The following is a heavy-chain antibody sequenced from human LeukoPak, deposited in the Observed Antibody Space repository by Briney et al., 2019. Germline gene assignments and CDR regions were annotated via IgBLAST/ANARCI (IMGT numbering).Heavy chain of an antibody. Sequence: GASVKVSCKASGYTFTGYYMHWVRQAPGQGLEWMGWINPNSGGTNYAQKFQGRVTMTRDTSISTAYMELSSLRSDDTAVYYCARGETVTTWAEYFQHWGQGTLVTVSS. CDR2: INPNSGGT. D-gene: IGHD4-17*01. V-gene: IGHV1-2*02. CDR3: ARGETVTTWAEYFQH. J-gene: IGHJ1*01. CDR1: GYTFTGYY.